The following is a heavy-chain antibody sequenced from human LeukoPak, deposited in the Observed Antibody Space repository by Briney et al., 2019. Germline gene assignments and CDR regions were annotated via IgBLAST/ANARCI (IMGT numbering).Heavy chain of an antibody. CDR2: ISGGDGSS. V-gene: IGHV3-23*01. D-gene: IGHD4-17*01. Sequence: GGSLRLSCATSGFTFAGNAMSWVRQAPGKGLEWVSGISGGDGSSHYADSVKGRFTISVDNSKNTLYLQMNSLRAEDTAVYYCARDGFVWASGIDYGWFDYWGQGTLVTVSS. CDR1: GFTFAGNA. CDR3: ARDGFVWASGIDYGWFDY. J-gene: IGHJ4*02.